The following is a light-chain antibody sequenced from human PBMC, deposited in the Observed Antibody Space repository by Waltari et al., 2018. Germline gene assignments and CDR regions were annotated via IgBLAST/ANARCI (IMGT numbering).Light chain of an antibody. V-gene: IGKV1-16*01. CDR3: QQFNAYPPS. CDR1: QDISNL. Sequence: DIQMTQSPSSLSASVGNTVTITCRASQDISNLLAWCQQKPGKAPRPLIYYASNLEDGVPSRFSGSGSGTDFTLTISSLQPEDFATYYCQQFNAYPPSFGQGTKIEIK. J-gene: IGKJ2*03. CDR2: YAS.